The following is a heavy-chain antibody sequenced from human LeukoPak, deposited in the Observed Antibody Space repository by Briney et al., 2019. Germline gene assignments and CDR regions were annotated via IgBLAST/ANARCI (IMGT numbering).Heavy chain of an antibody. V-gene: IGHV3-30*18. J-gene: IGHJ4*02. CDR1: GFPFSSYG. CDR3: AKEDQGYYGSGSYDY. Sequence: QAGGSLRLSCAASGFPFSSYGMHWVRQAPGKGLEWVAVISYDGSNKYYADSVKGRFTISRDNSKNTLYLQMNSLRAEDTAVYYCAKEDQGYYGSGSYDYWGQGTLVTVSS. D-gene: IGHD3-10*01. CDR2: ISYDGSNK.